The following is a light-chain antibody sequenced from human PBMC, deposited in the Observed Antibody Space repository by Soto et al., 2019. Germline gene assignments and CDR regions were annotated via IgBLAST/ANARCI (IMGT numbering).Light chain of an antibody. V-gene: IGKV3-15*01. J-gene: IGKJ1*01. Sequence: EIVMTQSPATLSVSTGERTTLSCRASQSVSSNLAWYQQKPGQAPRLLIYGASTRATGIPDRFSGSGSGTEFTLTISSLQSEDFAVYYCQQYNNWPWTFGQGTKVEIK. CDR3: QQYNNWPWT. CDR2: GAS. CDR1: QSVSSN.